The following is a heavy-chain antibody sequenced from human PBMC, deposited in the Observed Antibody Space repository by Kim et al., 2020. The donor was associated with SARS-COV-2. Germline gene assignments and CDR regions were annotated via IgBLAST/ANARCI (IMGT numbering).Heavy chain of an antibody. V-gene: IGHV4-39*01. CDR2: IYYSGST. Sequence: SETLSLTCTASGGSISSSSYYWGWIRQPPGKGLEWIGSIYYSGSTYYNPSLKSRVTISVDTSKNQFSLKLSSVTAADTAVYYCARHEVDTAMPHLFDYWG. CDR3: ARHEVDTAMPHLFDY. CDR1: GGSISSSSYY. J-gene: IGHJ4*01. D-gene: IGHD5-18*01.